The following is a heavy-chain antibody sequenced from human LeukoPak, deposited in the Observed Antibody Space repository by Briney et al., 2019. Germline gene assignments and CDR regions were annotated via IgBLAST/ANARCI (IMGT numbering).Heavy chain of an antibody. CDR2: IYPGDSDI. CDR3: ARLASGSYYYHYYYMDV. CDR1: GLSFTSYW. Sequence: GESLKISCKGSGLSFTSYWIAWVRQMPGKGLEWMGIIYPGDSDIRYSPSFRGQVNISADKSISTAYLQWGSLQASDTAVYYCARLASGSYYYHYYYMDVWGKGTTVTVSS. J-gene: IGHJ6*03. V-gene: IGHV5-51*01. D-gene: IGHD3-10*01.